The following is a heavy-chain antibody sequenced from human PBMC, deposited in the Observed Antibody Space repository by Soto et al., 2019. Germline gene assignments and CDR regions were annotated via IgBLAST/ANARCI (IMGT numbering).Heavy chain of an antibody. Sequence: QVQLQESGPGLVKPSQTLSLTCTVSGGSISSGDYYWSWIRQPPGKGLEWIGYIYYSGSTYYNPYLKRRVTISVDTSKNQFSVKLSSVTAADTDVYYCAREGVTTMVRGPEPWGQGTLVTVSS. V-gene: IGHV4-30-4*01. CDR1: GGSISSGDYY. CDR3: AREGVTTMVRGPEP. CDR2: IYYSGST. D-gene: IGHD3-10*01. J-gene: IGHJ5*02.